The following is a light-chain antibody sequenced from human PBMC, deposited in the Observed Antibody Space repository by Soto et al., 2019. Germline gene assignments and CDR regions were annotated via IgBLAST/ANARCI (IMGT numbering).Light chain of an antibody. V-gene: IGKV3-15*01. CDR1: QSVSSN. CDR3: QQYNSWPLT. CDR2: GAS. J-gene: IGKJ1*01. Sequence: EIVMTQSPATLSVSPGERATLSCRASQSVSSNLAWYQQKPGQAPRLLIYGASTRATGIPARFSGSGSGTEFTLTISSLQSEDFAVYYCQQYNSWPLTFDQGTKVEIK.